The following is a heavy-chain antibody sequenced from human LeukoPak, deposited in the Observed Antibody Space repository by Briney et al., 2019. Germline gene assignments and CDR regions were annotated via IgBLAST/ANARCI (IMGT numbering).Heavy chain of an antibody. CDR1: GGTFSSYA. CDR2: IIPIFGTA. D-gene: IGHD6-13*01. J-gene: IGHJ4*02. CDR3: ARDKDGSWYRLFDY. V-gene: IGHV1-69*06. Sequence: SVKVSCKASGGTFSSYAISWVRQAPGQGLEWMGGIIPIFGTANYAQKFQGRVTITADKSTSTAYMEPSSLRSEDTAVYYCARDKDGSWYRLFDYWGQGALVTVSS.